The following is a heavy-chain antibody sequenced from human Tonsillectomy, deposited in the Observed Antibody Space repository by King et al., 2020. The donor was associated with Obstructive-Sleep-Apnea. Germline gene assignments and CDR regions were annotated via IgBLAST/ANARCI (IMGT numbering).Heavy chain of an antibody. J-gene: IGHJ4*02. Sequence: VQLQESGPGLVKPSGTLSLTCAVSGVSVRITNWWSWVRHPPGQGLEWIGEIYHSGDTNYNPSLKSRVTISIDKSKNQFSVRLTSVTAADTAVYYCARVDGSHSGEFFDNWGQGTLVAVSS. CDR1: GVSVRITNW. D-gene: IGHD3-16*01. CDR2: IYHSGDT. CDR3: ARVDGSHSGEFFDN. V-gene: IGHV4-4*02.